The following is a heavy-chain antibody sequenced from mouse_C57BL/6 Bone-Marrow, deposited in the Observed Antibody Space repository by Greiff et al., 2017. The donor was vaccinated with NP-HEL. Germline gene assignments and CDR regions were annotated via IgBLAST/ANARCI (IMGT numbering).Heavy chain of an antibody. CDR3: AKFYYGSSWGYAMDY. D-gene: IGHD1-1*01. CDR1: GYTFTDHT. CDR2: IYPRDGST. Sequence: VQLQQSDAELVKPGASVKISCKVSGYTFTDHTIHWMKQRPEQGLEWIGYIYPRDGSTKYNEKFKGKATLTADKSSSTAYMQLNSLTSEDSAVYFCAKFYYGSSWGYAMDYWGQGTSVTVSS. V-gene: IGHV1-78*01. J-gene: IGHJ4*01.